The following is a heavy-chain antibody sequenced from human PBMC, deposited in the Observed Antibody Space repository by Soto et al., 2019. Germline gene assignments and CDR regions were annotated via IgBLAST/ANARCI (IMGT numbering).Heavy chain of an antibody. CDR1: GGTFSSYA. J-gene: IGHJ6*02. CDR3: ARALTGTTFHYYYYGMDV. V-gene: IGHV1-69*13. CDR2: IIPIFGTA. D-gene: IGHD1-7*01. Sequence: SVKVSCKASGGTFSSYAISWVRQAPGQGLEWMGGIIPIFGTANYAQKFQGRVTITADESTSTAYMELSSLRSEDTAVYYCARALTGTTFHYYYYGMDVWGQGTTVTVSS.